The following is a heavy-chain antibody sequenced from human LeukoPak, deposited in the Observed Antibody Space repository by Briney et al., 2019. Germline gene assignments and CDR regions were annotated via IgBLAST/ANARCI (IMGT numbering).Heavy chain of an antibody. Sequence: GGSLRLSCAASGFIFDDYAMHWVRQAPGKGLEWVSGISWDSGIIGYADSVKGRFTIGRDNAKNSLYLQMDSLRPEDTALYFCVKDQTTVSLSGWFDPWGQGTLVTVSS. CDR1: GFIFDDYA. D-gene: IGHD4-17*01. CDR2: ISWDSGII. CDR3: VKDQTTVSLSGWFDP. J-gene: IGHJ5*02. V-gene: IGHV3-9*01.